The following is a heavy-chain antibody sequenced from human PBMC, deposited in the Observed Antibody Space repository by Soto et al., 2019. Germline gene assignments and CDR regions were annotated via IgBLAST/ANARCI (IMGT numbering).Heavy chain of an antibody. D-gene: IGHD6-13*01. CDR3: ARVYPGSSWPYHYSGMDV. V-gene: IGHV3-7*01. CDR2: IKQDGSEK. CDR1: GFTFSSYW. Sequence: EVQLVESGGGLVQPGGSLRLSCVASGFTFSSYWMSWVRQAPGKGLGWVANIKQDGSEKYYVDSVNDRFTISTDNAKNSLYLQMNSLRAEDSAVYYCARVYPGSSWPYHYSGMDVWGQGTTVTVSS. J-gene: IGHJ6*02.